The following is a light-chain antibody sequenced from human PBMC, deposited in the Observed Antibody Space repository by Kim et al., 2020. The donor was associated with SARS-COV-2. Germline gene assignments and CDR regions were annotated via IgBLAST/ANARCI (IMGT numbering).Light chain of an antibody. CDR2: GAS. Sequence: EIVMTQSPATLSVSPGERATLSCRASQSISSNLAWYQQKPGQAPRLLIYGASTRATGFPARFSGSGSGAEFTLTISSLQSEDFAVYYCQQYNNWPLTFGQGTKLEI. CDR3: QQYNNWPLT. CDR1: QSISSN. J-gene: IGKJ2*01. V-gene: IGKV3-15*01.